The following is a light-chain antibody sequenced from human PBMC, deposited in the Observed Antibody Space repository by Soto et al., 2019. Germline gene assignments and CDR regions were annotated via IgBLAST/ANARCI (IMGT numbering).Light chain of an antibody. CDR3: ASYTRTTTLV. CDR1: ISDIGGYNF. V-gene: IGLV2-14*01. CDR2: DVN. J-gene: IGLJ2*01. Sequence: QSALTQPASVSGSPGQSITISGTGTISDIGGYNFISWYQHHPGKAPKLVIYDVNNRPSGISYRFSGSKSGNTASLTISGLQAEDEADYYCASYTRTTTLVFGGGTTVTVL.